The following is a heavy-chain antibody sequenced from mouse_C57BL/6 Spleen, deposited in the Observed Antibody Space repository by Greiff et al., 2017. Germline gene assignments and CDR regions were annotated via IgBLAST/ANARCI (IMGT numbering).Heavy chain of an antibody. CDR1: GFTFTDYY. Sequence: EVKLVESGGGLVQPGGSLSLSCAASGFTFTDYYMSWVRQPPGQALEWLGFIRNKANGYTTEYSASVKGRFTISRDNSQSILYLQMHALRAEDRATYSSARSSCDSYCAYWGQGTTLTVSS. CDR3: ARSSCDSYCAY. J-gene: IGHJ2*01. V-gene: IGHV7-3*01. D-gene: IGHD2-12*01. CDR2: IRNKANGYTT.